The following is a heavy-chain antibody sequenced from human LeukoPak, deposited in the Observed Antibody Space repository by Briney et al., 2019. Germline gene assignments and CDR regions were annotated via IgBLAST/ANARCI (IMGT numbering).Heavy chain of an antibody. Sequence: GGSLRLSCAASGFTFSSYEMNWVRQAPGKGLEWVSYISSSGSTIYYADSVKGRFTISRDNAKNSLYLQMNSLRAEDTAVYYCANWAAGYCSGGSCYANDYWGQGTLVTVSS. CDR2: ISSSGSTI. D-gene: IGHD2-15*01. V-gene: IGHV3-48*03. CDR3: ANWAAGYCSGGSCYANDY. J-gene: IGHJ4*02. CDR1: GFTFSSYE.